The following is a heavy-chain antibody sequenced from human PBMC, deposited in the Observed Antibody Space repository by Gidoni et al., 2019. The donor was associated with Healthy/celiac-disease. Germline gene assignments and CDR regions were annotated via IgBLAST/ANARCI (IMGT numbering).Heavy chain of an antibody. J-gene: IGHJ6*03. V-gene: IGHV4-34*01. CDR2: FHHSAST. CDR1: GGSFSGYS. Sequence: QLQLHQWGAGLLKPSATLSLTCAVYGGSFSGYSSSWIRQPPGNGLQWIGSFHHSASTGYNRRGRRAPGGGGEGWDGKINNSGGTNYKQKFKGRVTMTGDTSNSTSYMELSRLRADDTAVYYCARDGGLRNYYYYMDVWGKGTTVTVSS. D-gene: IGHD6-19*01. CDR3: MTGDTSNSTSYMELSRLRADDTAVYYCARDGGLRNYYYYMDV.